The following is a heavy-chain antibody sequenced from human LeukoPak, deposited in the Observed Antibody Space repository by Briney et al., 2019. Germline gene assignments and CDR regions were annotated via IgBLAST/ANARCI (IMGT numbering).Heavy chain of an antibody. CDR1: GGSFSGYY. J-gene: IGHJ5*02. V-gene: IGHV4-34*01. D-gene: IGHD3-22*01. Sequence: SETLSLTCAVYGGSFSGYYWSWIRQPPGKGLEWIGEINHSGSTNYNPSLKSRVTISVDTSKNQFSLKLSSVTAADTAVYYCARSSRYYYDSRTFYWFDPWGQGTLVTVSS. CDR2: INHSGST. CDR3: ARSSRYYYDSRTFYWFDP.